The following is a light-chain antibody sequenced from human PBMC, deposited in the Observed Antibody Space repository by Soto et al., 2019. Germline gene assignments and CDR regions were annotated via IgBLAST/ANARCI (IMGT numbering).Light chain of an antibody. Sequence: QSVLTQPPSVSGPPGQRVTISCTGSSSNIGADYGVHWYQQLPGRAPKLLIYDNNNRPSGVPDRFSGSKSDTSASLAITGLQAEDEADYYCQSYDTSLRDWNWVFGGGTKVTVL. CDR1: SSNIGADYG. V-gene: IGLV1-40*01. J-gene: IGLJ3*02. CDR2: DNN. CDR3: QSYDTSLRDWNWV.